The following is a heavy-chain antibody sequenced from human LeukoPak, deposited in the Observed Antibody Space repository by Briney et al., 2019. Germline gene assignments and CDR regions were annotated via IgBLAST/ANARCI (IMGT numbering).Heavy chain of an antibody. Sequence: SETLSLTCTVSGGSISSSSYYWGWIRQAPGKGLEWIGRIYYSGSTYYHPSLKSRVTISVDTSKNQFSLKLSSVTAADTAVYYCARPDCSSTSCYRSLGAFDIWGQGTMVTVSS. D-gene: IGHD2-2*02. CDR1: GGSISSSSYY. V-gene: IGHV4-39*01. J-gene: IGHJ3*02. CDR3: ARPDCSSTSCYRSLGAFDI. CDR2: IYYSGST.